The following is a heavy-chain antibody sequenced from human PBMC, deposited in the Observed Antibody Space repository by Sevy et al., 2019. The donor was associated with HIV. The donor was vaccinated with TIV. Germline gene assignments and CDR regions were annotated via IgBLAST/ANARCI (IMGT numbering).Heavy chain of an antibody. CDR2: INQDGSEK. V-gene: IGHV3-7*01. D-gene: IGHD6-6*01. CDR1: GFTFSSNW. Sequence: GGSLRLSCAASGFTFSSNWMGWVRQAPGKGLEWVANINQDGSEKNYVDPVKGRFTISRDNAKNSLYLQMNSLRADDTAVYYCARVGSSSFQYWGQGTLVTVSS. CDR3: ARVGSSSFQY. J-gene: IGHJ4*02.